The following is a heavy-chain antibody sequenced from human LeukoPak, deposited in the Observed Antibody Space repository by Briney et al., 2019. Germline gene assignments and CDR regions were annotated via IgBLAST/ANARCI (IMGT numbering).Heavy chain of an antibody. Sequence: GGSLRLSCAASGFTFSSYGMHWVRQAPGKGLEWVSCISSSSSYMYYADSVRGRFTISRDNAKRSLYLQMNSLRAEDTAVYYCARAAGGVSGYDLYYFDYWGQGALVTVSA. CDR1: GFTFSSYG. J-gene: IGHJ4*02. CDR3: ARAAGGVSGYDLYYFDY. CDR2: ISSSSSYM. D-gene: IGHD5-12*01. V-gene: IGHV3-21*01.